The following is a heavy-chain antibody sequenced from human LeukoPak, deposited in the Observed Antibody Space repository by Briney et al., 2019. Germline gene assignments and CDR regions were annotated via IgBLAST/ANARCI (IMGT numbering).Heavy chain of an antibody. V-gene: IGHV3-30*02. J-gene: IGHJ6*02. CDR3: AKEEEAVAALPVYGMDV. D-gene: IGHD6-19*01. CDR2: IRYDGSNK. CDR1: GFTFSSYG. Sequence: GGSLRLSCAASGFTFSSYGMHRVRQAPGKGLEWVAFIRYDGSNKYYADSVKGRFTISRDNSKNTLHLQMNSLRAEDTAVYYCAKEEEAVAALPVYGMDVWGQGTTVTVSS.